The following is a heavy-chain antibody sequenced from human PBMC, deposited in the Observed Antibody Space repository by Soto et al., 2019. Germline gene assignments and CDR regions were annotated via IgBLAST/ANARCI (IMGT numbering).Heavy chain of an antibody. Sequence: GGSLRLSCAASGFTFDDYGMSWVRQAPGKGLEWVSGINWNGGSTGYADSVKGRFTISRDNAKNSLYLQMNSLRAEDTALYYCARGYSTTGGYYYGMDVWGQGTTVTVSS. CDR2: INWNGGST. J-gene: IGHJ6*02. CDR1: GFTFDDYG. D-gene: IGHD6-13*01. CDR3: ARGYSTTGGYYYGMDV. V-gene: IGHV3-20*04.